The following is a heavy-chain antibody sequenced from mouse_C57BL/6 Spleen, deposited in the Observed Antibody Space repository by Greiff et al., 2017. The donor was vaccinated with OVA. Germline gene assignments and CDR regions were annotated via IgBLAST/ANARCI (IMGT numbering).Heavy chain of an antibody. CDR1: GYAFSSYW. CDR2: IYPGDGDT. J-gene: IGHJ2*01. Sequence: VQVVESGAELVKPGASVKISCKASGYAFSSYWMNWVKQRPGKGLEWIGQIYPGDGDTNYNGKFKGKATLTADKSSSTAYMQLSSLTSEDSAVYFCASDYDGYYVGGGYWGQGTTLTVSS. D-gene: IGHD2-3*01. V-gene: IGHV1-80*01. CDR3: ASDYDGYYVGGGY.